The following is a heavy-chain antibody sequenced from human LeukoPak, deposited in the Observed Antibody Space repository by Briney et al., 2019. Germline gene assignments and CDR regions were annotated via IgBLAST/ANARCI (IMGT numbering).Heavy chain of an antibody. CDR1: GFTFSTYS. CDR3: ARAYGGDIDY. D-gene: IGHD2-21*02. Sequence: GGSLRLSCAASGFTFSTYSMNWVRQAPGKWLEWVSSISSSYNYTYYAESLKGRLTISRDNAKNALYLQMSSLRAEDTALYYCARAYGGDIDYWRQGALVTVSS. CDR2: ISSSYNYT. J-gene: IGHJ4*02. V-gene: IGHV3-21*01.